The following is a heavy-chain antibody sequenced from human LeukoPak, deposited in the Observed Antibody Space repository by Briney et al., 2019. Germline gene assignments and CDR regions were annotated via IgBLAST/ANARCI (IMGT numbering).Heavy chain of an antibody. V-gene: IGHV3-23*01. CDR3: AKDLPDYGDYVEGY. CDR2: ISGSGVST. Sequence: PGGSLRLSCAASGFTFSSFAMSWVRQAPGKGLEWVSTISGSGVSTNYADSVKGRFTFSRDNSKNTPYLQMNSLRAEDTAVYYCAKDLPDYGDYVEGYWGQGTLVTVSS. D-gene: IGHD4-17*01. CDR1: GFTFSSFA. J-gene: IGHJ4*02.